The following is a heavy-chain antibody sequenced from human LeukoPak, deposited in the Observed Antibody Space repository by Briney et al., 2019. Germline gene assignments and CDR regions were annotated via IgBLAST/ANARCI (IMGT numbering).Heavy chain of an antibody. Sequence: GGSLRLSCAASGFTFSNHWMHWVRQAPGKGLLWVSRINSDGSSTGYADSVKGRFTISRDNAKNMLYLQMNSLGAEDTAVYYCARDGYSYASGGFDYWGQGTLVTVSS. CDR3: ARDGYSYASGGFDY. CDR2: INSDGSST. D-gene: IGHD5-12*01. J-gene: IGHJ4*02. CDR1: GFTFSNHW. V-gene: IGHV3-74*01.